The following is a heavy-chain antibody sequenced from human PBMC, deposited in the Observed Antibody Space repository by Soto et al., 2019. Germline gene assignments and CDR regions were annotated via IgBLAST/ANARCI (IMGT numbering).Heavy chain of an antibody. V-gene: IGHV1-69*09. CDR3: ARGVDDYCDLTAWFDP. CDR1: GGTLSSYT. J-gene: IGHJ5*02. Sequence: QVQLVQSGAEVKKPGSSVTVSCKASGGTLSSYTISWVRQAPGQGLEWMGRIIPSFDITNYARKFQGRITITADKSTGTAYMALRSMRSEDTAVYYCARGVDDYCDLTAWFDPWGQGTLVTVSS. D-gene: IGHD4-17*01. CDR2: IIPSFDIT.